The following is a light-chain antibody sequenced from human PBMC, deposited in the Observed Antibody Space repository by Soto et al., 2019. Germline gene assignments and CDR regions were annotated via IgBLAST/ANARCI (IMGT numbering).Light chain of an antibody. V-gene: IGLV4-69*01. CDR2: LNSDGSH. J-gene: IGLJ3*02. CDR3: QTWGTGIEV. Sequence: QLVLTQSPSASASLGASVKLTCTLSSEHSNYAIAWHQQQPEKGPRYLMKLNSDGSHKKGDGIPDRFSGSSSGAERFLTISSLQSEDEADYYCQTWGTGIEVFGGGTQLTVL. CDR1: SEHSNYA.